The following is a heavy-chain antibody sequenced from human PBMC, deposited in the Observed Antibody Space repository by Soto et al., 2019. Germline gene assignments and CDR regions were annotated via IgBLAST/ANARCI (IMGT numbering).Heavy chain of an antibody. CDR2: IWYDGSNK. CDR1: GFTFSSYG. J-gene: IGHJ6*03. D-gene: IGHD6-13*01. Sequence: GGSLRLSCAASGFTFSSYGMHWVRQAPGKGLEWVAVIWYDGSNKYYADSVKGRFTIFRDNSKNTLYLQMNSLRAEDTAVYYCAGGLSTPDSSSWYWAGVDYYYYMDVWGKGTTVTVSS. CDR3: AGGLSTPDSSSWYWAGVDYYYYMDV. V-gene: IGHV3-33*01.